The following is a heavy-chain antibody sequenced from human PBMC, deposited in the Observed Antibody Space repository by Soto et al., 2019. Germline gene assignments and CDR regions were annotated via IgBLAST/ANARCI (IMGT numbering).Heavy chain of an antibody. V-gene: IGHV1-18*01. CDR1: GYTFTSYG. D-gene: IGHD1-1*01. Sequence: QVHLVQSGAEVKKPGASVKVSCKASGYTFTSYGITWVRQAPGQGLEWMGWISAHNGNTDYAQKLQGRVIVTRDTSTSTAYMELRSLISGDTAVYYWARGRYGDYWGQGALVTVSS. CDR3: ARGRYGDY. J-gene: IGHJ4*02. CDR2: ISAHNGNT.